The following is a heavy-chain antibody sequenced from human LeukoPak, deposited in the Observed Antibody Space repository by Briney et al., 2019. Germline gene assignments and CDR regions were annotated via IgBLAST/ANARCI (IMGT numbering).Heavy chain of an antibody. CDR3: ARGPPLTYDGSGYYFFDY. Sequence: SETLSLTCAVYGGSFSGNFWTWIRQPPGKGLEWIGEINHSGSTYYNPSLKSRVTISVDTSKNHFYLKLSSVTAADTAVYYCARGPPLTYDGSGYYFFDYWGQGTLVTVSS. J-gene: IGHJ4*02. CDR1: GGSFSGNF. D-gene: IGHD3-22*01. V-gene: IGHV4-34*01. CDR2: INHSGST.